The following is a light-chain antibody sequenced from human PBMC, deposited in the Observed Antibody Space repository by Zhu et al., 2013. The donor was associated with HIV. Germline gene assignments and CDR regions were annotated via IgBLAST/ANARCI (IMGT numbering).Light chain of an antibody. Sequence: DIQMTQSPSSLSASVGDRVTISCRASQDVNTYVNWYQQKPGQVPKLLIYSSSTLHSGVPSRFSGSGSGTDFTLTISGLQAEDFATYYCQQTRSTPVDFGQGTRLEIK. V-gene: IGKV1-39*01. CDR3: QQTRSTPVD. J-gene: IGKJ5*01. CDR2: SSS. CDR1: QDVNTY.